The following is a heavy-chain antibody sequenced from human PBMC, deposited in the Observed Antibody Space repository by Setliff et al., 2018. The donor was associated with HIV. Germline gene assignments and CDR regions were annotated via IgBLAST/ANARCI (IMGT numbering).Heavy chain of an antibody. J-gene: IGHJ4*02. D-gene: IGHD2-21*01. CDR1: GFTFSNYE. CDR2: ISRREDMI. V-gene: IGHV3-48*03. Sequence: GGSLRLSCAASGFTFSNYEMSWVRQAPGKGLEWVSYISRREDMIRYSESVKGRFTISRDNAKNSLYLQMNSLRAEDTAVYYCATDPRRLPYWGQGTLVTVSS. CDR3: ATDPRRLPY.